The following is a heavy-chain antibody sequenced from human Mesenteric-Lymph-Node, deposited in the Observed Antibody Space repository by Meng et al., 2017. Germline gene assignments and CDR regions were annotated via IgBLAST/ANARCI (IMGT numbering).Heavy chain of an antibody. CDR1: GFTISHTW. CDR2: IEQDGSEK. Sequence: GGSLRLSCAASGFTISHTWMTWVRQAPGKGLEWVANIEQDGSEKNYVDSVKGRFTISRDNAKNSLYLQMNSLRAEDMALYYCAKEGGMVRGVIRRNWYFDLWARGPL. D-gene: IGHD3-10*01. V-gene: IGHV3-7*03. J-gene: IGHJ2*01. CDR3: AKEGGMVRGVIRRNWYFDL.